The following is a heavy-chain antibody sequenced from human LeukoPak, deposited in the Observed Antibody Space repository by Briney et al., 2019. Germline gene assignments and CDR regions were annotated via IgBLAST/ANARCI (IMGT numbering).Heavy chain of an antibody. D-gene: IGHD5-18*01. CDR3: ARKVAGIQLFDY. J-gene: IGHJ4*02. V-gene: IGHV4-59*01. Sequence: PSETLSLTCTVSGGSISSYYWSWIRPPPGKGLEWIGYSYYSGSTNYNPSLKSRVTISVDTSKNQFSLKLSSVTAADTAVYYCARKVAGIQLFDYWGQGTLVSVSS. CDR1: GGSISSYY. CDR2: SYYSGST.